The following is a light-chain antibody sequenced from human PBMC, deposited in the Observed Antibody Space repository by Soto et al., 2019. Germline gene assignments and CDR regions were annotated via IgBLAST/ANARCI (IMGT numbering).Light chain of an antibody. CDR2: DAS. J-gene: IGKJ1*01. CDR3: QQRSNWPLT. CDR1: QSVSSY. Sequence: EIVLTQSPATLSLSPGEIATLSFSASQSVSSYLAFYQQKPGQAPRLLIYDASNRATGIPARFSGSGSGTDFTLTISSLEPEDFAVYYCQQRSNWPLTFGQGTKVDIK. V-gene: IGKV3-11*01.